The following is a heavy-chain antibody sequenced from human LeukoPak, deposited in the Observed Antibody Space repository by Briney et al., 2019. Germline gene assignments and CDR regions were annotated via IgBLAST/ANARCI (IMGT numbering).Heavy chain of an antibody. Sequence: GGSPRLSCTASGFTFGDYAMSWVRQAPGKGLEWVGFIRSKAYGGTTEYAASVKGRFTISRDDSKSIAYLQMNSLKTEDTAVYYCTRADGVVVVVAATYWGQGTLVTVSS. CDR2: IRSKAYGGTT. D-gene: IGHD2-15*01. J-gene: IGHJ4*02. V-gene: IGHV3-49*04. CDR1: GFTFGDYA. CDR3: TRADGVVVVVAATY.